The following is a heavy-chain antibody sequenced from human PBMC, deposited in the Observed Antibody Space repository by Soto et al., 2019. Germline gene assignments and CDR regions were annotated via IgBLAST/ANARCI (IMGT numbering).Heavy chain of an antibody. V-gene: IGHV1-18*01. CDR1: GYTFTSYG. CDR3: AREGPQYYYDSSGINWVAFDI. CDR2: ISAYNGNT. Sequence: VASVKVSCKASGYTFTSYGISWVRQAPGQGLEWMGWISAYNGNTNYAQKLQGRVTMTTDTSTSTAYMELRSLRSDDTAVYYCAREGPQYYYDSSGINWVAFDIWGQGTMVTVSS. J-gene: IGHJ3*02. D-gene: IGHD3-22*01.